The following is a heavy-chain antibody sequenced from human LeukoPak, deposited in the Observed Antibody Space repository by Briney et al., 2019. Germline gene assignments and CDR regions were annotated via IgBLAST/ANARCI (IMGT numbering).Heavy chain of an antibody. CDR3: ASGVLGDYVWGSYRYAFDY. V-gene: IGHV4-31*03. D-gene: IGHD3-16*02. CDR2: IYYSGST. Sequence: PLETLSLICTVSGGSISSGGYYWSWIRQHPGKGLEWIGYIYYSGSTYYNPSLKSRVTISVDTSKNQFSLKLSSVTAADTAVYYCASGVLGDYVWGSYRYAFDYWGQGTLVTVSS. J-gene: IGHJ4*02. CDR1: GGSISSGGYY.